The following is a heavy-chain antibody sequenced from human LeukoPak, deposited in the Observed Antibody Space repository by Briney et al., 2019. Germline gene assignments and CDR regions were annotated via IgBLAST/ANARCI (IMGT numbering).Heavy chain of an antibody. CDR1: GYIFTSYY. D-gene: IGHD6-19*01. CDR3: ARGQKSVGRVLAGTTIYNYYYYMDV. J-gene: IGHJ6*03. V-gene: IGHV1-46*01. CDR2: INPSGGSI. Sequence: GASVKVSCKASGYIFTSYYMYWVRQAPGQGLEWMGIINPSGGSIRYAQKFQGRVTMTRDTSTSTVYMELSSLRAEDTAVYYCARGQKSVGRVLAGTTIYNYYYYMDVWGKGTTVTVSS.